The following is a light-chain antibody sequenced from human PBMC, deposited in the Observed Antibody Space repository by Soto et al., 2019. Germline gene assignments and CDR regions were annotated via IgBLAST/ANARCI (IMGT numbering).Light chain of an antibody. CDR2: GAS. V-gene: IGKV3-20*01. CDR3: QQYDTSPYT. Sequence: EVVLTQSPGTLSLSPGERASLSCRASHSIHSSFLAWYQQKPGQAPRLLIYGASSRATDIPGRFSGGGSGTDFTLTVSRLEPEDFAVYYCQQYDTSPYTFGQGTKLEI. CDR1: HSIHSSF. J-gene: IGKJ2*01.